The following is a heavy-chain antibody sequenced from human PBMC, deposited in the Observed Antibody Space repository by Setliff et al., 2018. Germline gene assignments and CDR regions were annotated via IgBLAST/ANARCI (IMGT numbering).Heavy chain of an antibody. Sequence: GASVKVSCKSSGFTFTDYGITWVRQVPGQGLEWMGWINNYNFNTQYAQKSQGRVTVTTDTSTTTAYMELRSLRADDTAVYYCARINFYVSSGYYYAPELWGQGTTVTVS. CDR3: ARINFYVSSGYYYAPEL. CDR1: GFTFTDYG. D-gene: IGHD3-22*01. V-gene: IGHV1-18*01. J-gene: IGHJ4*02. CDR2: INNYNFNT.